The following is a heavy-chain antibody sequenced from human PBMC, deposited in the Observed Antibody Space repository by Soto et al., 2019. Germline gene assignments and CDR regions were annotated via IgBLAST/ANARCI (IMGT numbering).Heavy chain of an antibody. CDR3: ARDRGGSYYYYGMDV. Sequence: QVQLVESGGGVVQPGRSLRLSCAASGFTFSSYAMHWVRQAPGKGLEWVAVISYDGSNKYYADSVKGRFTIPRDNSKNTLYLQMNSLRAEDTAVYYCARDRGGSYYYYGMDVW. J-gene: IGHJ6*01. V-gene: IGHV3-30-3*01. CDR1: GFTFSSYA. CDR2: ISYDGSNK. D-gene: IGHD1-26*01.